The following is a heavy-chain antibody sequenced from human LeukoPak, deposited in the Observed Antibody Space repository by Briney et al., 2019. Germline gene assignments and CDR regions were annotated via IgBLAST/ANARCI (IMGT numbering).Heavy chain of an antibody. CDR1: GGSFSGYY. J-gene: IGHJ4*02. CDR3: ARGQGTVTTH. V-gene: IGHV4-34*01. CDR2: INHSGSA. D-gene: IGHD4-17*01. Sequence: KXSETLSLTCAVSGGSFSGYYWTWIRQPPGKGLEWIGEINHSGSANYNPSLKSRVTISLDTSKNQFSLKLSSVTAADTAVYYCARGQGTVTTHWGQGTLVTVSS.